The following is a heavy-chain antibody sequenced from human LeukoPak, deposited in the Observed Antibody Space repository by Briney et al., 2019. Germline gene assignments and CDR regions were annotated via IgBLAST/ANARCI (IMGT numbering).Heavy chain of an antibody. V-gene: IGHV1-69*05. Sequence: ASVKVSCKASGGTFSSYAISWVRQAPGQGLEWMGGIIPIFGTANYAQKFQGRVTITTDESTSTAYMELSSLRSEDTTVYYCARAMSGELRGYFDYWGQGTLVTVSS. D-gene: IGHD1-26*01. CDR3: ARAMSGELRGYFDY. CDR1: GGTFSSYA. J-gene: IGHJ4*02. CDR2: IIPIFGTA.